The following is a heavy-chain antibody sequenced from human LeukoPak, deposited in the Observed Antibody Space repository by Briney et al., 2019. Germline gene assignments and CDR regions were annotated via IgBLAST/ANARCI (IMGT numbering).Heavy chain of an antibody. CDR3: AAVDTAMAIILY. D-gene: IGHD5-18*01. Sequence: PSETLSLTCTVSGGSISSYYWSWIRQPPGKGLEWIGYIYYGGSTNYNPSLKSRVTISVDTSKNQFSLKLSSVTAADTAVYYCAAVDTAMAIILYWGQGTLVTVSS. V-gene: IGHV4-59*08. J-gene: IGHJ4*02. CDR2: IYYGGST. CDR1: GGSISSYY.